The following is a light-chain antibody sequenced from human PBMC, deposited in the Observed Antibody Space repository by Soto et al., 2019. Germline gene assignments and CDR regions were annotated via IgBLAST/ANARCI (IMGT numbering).Light chain of an antibody. Sequence: LTQSPGTLSLSPGESATLSCRASQTVSITYLAWYQQKPGKAPKLLIYAASTLQSGVPSRFSGSGSGTEFTLTISSLQPEDFATYYCQQFNSYPITFGQGTRLEIK. CDR2: AAS. V-gene: IGKV1-9*01. J-gene: IGKJ5*01. CDR1: QTVSITY. CDR3: QQFNSYPIT.